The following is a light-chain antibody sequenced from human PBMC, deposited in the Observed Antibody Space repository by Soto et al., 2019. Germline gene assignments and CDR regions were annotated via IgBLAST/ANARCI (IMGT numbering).Light chain of an antibody. CDR3: QHNNGYSWT. Sequence: DLQMTQSPSTLSASVGDRVTITCRASQSIRSWLAWYQQKPGKAPKVLIYDASSLESGVPSRFSGSGSGTEFTLTISSLQPDDFATYYCQHNNGYSWTFGQGTKVDIK. CDR1: QSIRSW. V-gene: IGKV1-5*01. J-gene: IGKJ1*01. CDR2: DAS.